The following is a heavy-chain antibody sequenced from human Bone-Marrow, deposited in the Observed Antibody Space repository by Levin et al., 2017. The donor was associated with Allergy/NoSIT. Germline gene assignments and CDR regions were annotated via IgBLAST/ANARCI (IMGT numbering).Heavy chain of an antibody. J-gene: IGHJ4*01. CDR1: GFSFSNFG. V-gene: IGHV3-30*18. CDR3: AKEKRFFDLLTGFVPLDY. D-gene: IGHD3-9*01. CDR2: ISYDGSKK. Sequence: GGSLRLSCAASGFSFSNFGMHWVRQAPGKGLEWVAVISYDGSKKYYADSVKGRFTISRDNSKNTLYLQMNSLRAEDTAVYFCAKEKRFFDLLTGFVPLDYWGQGTVITVSS.